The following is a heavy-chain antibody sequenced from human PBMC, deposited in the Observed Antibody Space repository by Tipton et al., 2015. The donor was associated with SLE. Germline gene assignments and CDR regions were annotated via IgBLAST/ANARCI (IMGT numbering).Heavy chain of an antibody. D-gene: IGHD2-2*01. CDR3: AREGQYQGWCDP. CDR2: IYYSGRT. Sequence: TLSLTCTVSGGSISRSSHYWGWIRQPPGKGLEWIGSIYYSGRTYYNSSLKSRVTISVDTSKNQFSLKLSSVTAADTAVYYCAREGQYQGWCDPWGQGTLVTVSS. V-gene: IGHV4-39*07. J-gene: IGHJ5*02. CDR1: GGSISRSSHY.